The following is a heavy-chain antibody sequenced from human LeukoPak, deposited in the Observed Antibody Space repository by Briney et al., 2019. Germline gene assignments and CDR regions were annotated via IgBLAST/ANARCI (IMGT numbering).Heavy chain of an antibody. D-gene: IGHD2-21*02. CDR3: ARVFRGVVTSNWFDP. J-gene: IGHJ5*02. Sequence: SETLSLTCTVSGGSITGHYWTWIRQSPGKGLEWIGFVYDNGNTNYNSPLQSRVTMSVDTSTNQLSLKMTSVTAADTAIYYCARVFRGVVTSNWFDPWGQGTLVTVSS. V-gene: IGHV4-59*11. CDR1: GGSITGHY. CDR2: VYDNGNT.